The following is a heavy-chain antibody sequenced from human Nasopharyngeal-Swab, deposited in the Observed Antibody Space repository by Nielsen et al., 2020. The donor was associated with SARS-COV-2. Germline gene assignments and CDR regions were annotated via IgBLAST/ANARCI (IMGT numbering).Heavy chain of an antibody. V-gene: IGHV4-61*01. Sequence: SETLSLTCTVSGGSVSSSSYYWSWIRQPPGKGLEWIGYIYYSGSTNYNPSLKSRVTISVDTSKNQFSLKLSSVTAADTAVYYCARTLGWSTGFDYWGQGTLVTVSS. D-gene: IGHD6-19*01. J-gene: IGHJ4*02. CDR1: GGSVSSSSYY. CDR3: ARTLGWSTGFDY. CDR2: IYYSGST.